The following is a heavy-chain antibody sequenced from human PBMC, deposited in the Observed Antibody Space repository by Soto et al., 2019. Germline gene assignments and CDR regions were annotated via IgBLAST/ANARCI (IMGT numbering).Heavy chain of an antibody. CDR2: INPNSGDT. CDR3: ATDRGPTWLDP. D-gene: IGHD3-10*01. V-gene: IGHV1-2*02. CDR1: GYTFAGSF. Sequence: QVQLVQSGAEVKIPGASVRVSCKASGYTFAGSFLHWVRQAPGQGLEWMGWINPNSGDTKYVEKFQGRVTMTRDTSINTAYMELTSLAFDDTAVYYCATDRGPTWLDPWGQGTLVTVSS. J-gene: IGHJ5*02.